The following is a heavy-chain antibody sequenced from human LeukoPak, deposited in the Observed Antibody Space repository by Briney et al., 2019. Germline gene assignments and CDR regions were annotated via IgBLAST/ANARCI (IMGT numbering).Heavy chain of an antibody. CDR1: GLTFSYYW. Sequence: GGSLRLSCAASGLTFSYYWMHWVRQAPGKGLEWVAVVSHDGKNKYYADSVKARFTISKDNSKNTLYLQLNSLRVEDTAVYYCARGDYLAEGTYFDYWGRGTLVTVSS. J-gene: IGHJ4*02. CDR3: ARGDYLAEGTYFDY. V-gene: IGHV3-33*08. CDR2: VSHDGKNK. D-gene: IGHD5-12*01.